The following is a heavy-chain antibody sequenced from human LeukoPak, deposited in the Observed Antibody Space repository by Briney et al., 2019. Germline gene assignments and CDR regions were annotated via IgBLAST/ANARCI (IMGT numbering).Heavy chain of an antibody. D-gene: IGHD6-19*01. V-gene: IGHV3-33*01. CDR3: AREWGRIAVAGGPGY. CDR1: GFIFRNYG. Sequence: QTGGSLRLSSEVSGFIFRNYGMHWVRQAPGKGLEWVALIWYDGRTKFHADSVKGRFTISRDNSANTLYLQMSSLRVEDTAVYYCAREWGRIAVAGGPGYWGQGALVTVSS. CDR2: IWYDGRTK. J-gene: IGHJ4*02.